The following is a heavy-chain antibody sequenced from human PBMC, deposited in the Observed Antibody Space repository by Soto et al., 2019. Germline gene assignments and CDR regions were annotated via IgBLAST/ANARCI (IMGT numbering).Heavy chain of an antibody. CDR2: IYYSGST. V-gene: IGHV4-39*02. CDR1: GGSISSSSYF. Sequence: PSDTLSLTCTVSGGSISSSSYFWGWIRQPPGKGLEWIGCIYYSGSTYYNPSLKSRVTISVDTSKNQFSMKLSSVTAADTAVYYCARDLGAGAFDIWGEGTMLTVSS. CDR3: ARDLGAGAFDI. J-gene: IGHJ3*02.